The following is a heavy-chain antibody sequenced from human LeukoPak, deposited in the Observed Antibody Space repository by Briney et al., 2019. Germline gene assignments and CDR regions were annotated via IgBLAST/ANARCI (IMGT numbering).Heavy chain of an antibody. CDR2: MNPNRGNP. V-gene: IGHV1-8*01. CDR1: GYTLTSYD. Sequence: GASVKVSCKASGYTLTSYDINWVRQATGQGLEWMGWMNPNRGNPGYAQKFQGRVTMTRNTSISTAYMELSSLRSDDTAVYYCARGRNTYVWGSYRYLYGYWGQGTLVTVSS. J-gene: IGHJ4*02. D-gene: IGHD3-16*02. CDR3: ARGRNTYVWGSYRYLYGY.